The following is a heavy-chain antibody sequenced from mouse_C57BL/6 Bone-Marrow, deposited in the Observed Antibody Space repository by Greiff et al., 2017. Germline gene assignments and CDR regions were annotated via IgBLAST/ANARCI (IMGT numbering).Heavy chain of an antibody. CDR2: IDPKSGGT. CDR3: AHGNYLYWYFAV. D-gene: IGHD2-1*01. V-gene: IGHV1-72*01. Sequence: VQLQQPGAELVKPGASVKLSCKASGYTFTSYWMHWVKQRPGRGLEWIGRIDPKSGGTKYNEKFKSKATLTVDKPSSTAYMQLSSLTSADSAVDDCAHGNYLYWYFAVWGTGTTVTVSS. CDR1: GYTFTSYW. J-gene: IGHJ1*03.